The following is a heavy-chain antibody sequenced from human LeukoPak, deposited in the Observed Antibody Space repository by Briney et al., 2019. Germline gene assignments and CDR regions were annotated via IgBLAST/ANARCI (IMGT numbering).Heavy chain of an antibody. J-gene: IGHJ4*02. D-gene: IGHD7-27*01. CDR2: ISSSGSTI. Sequence: GGSLRLSCAASGFTFSSYEMNWVRQAPGKGLEGVSYISSSGSTIYYADSVKGRFTISRDNAKNSLYLQMNSLRAEDTAVYYCAREEGGKLGIDYYFDYWGQGTLVTVSS. V-gene: IGHV3-48*03. CDR3: AREEGGKLGIDYYFDY. CDR1: GFTFSSYE.